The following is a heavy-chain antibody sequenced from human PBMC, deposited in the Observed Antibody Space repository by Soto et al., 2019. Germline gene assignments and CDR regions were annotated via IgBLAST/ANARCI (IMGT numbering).Heavy chain of an antibody. J-gene: IGHJ4*02. CDR2: ISGSGGDT. D-gene: IGHD2-21*02. Sequence: GGSLRLSCAASGITFSNYAMNWVRQAPGKGLEWVSVISGSGGDTHYADSVKGRFSISRDNSKNTLYLQMNSLRAEDTAVYYCARGAYCGGDCHYYFDYSGLGTLVTVSS. V-gene: IGHV3-23*01. CDR1: GITFSNYA. CDR3: ARGAYCGGDCHYYFDY.